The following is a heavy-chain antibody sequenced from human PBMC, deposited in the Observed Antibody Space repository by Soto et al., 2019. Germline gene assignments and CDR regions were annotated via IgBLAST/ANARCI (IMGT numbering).Heavy chain of an antibody. CDR1: GGSISSSSYY. J-gene: IGHJ4*02. CDR2: ISYSGST. D-gene: IGHD3-22*01. Sequence: QLQLQESGPGLVKPSETLSLTCAVSGGSISSSSYYWGWIRQPPGKGLEWIGSISYSGSTYYNPSRTSRVTISVDTSKNQFSLKLSSVTAADTAVYYCASYYYDSSGYYYVPGVYWGQGTLVTVSS. V-gene: IGHV4-39*01. CDR3: ASYYYDSSGYYYVPGVY.